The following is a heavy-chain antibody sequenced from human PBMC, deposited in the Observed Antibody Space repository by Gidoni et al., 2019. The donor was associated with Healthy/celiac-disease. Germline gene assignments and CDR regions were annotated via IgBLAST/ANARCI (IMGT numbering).Heavy chain of an antibody. CDR1: GFTFSSYG. V-gene: IGHV3-30*18. CDR3: AKVEAPIVLVDAFDI. D-gene: IGHD2-8*02. CDR2: ISYDGMNK. Sequence: QVQLVESGGGVVQPGRSLRLSCAASGFTFSSYGMPWVRQAPGKGLEWVSVISYDGMNKYYADSVKGRFTISRDNSKNTLYLQMNSLRAEDTAVYYCAKVEAPIVLVDAFDIWGQGTMVTVSS. J-gene: IGHJ3*02.